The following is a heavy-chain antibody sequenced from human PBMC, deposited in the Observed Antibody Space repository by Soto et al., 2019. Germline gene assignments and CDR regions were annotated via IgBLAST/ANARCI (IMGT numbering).Heavy chain of an antibody. Sequence: LSLSCAASGFTFSSYGMHWVRQAPGKGLEWVAVIWYDGSNKYYADSVKGRFTISRDNSKNTLYLQMNSLRAEDTAVYYCARDGGGYDYNWGFYYYYYGMDVWGQGTTVTVSS. D-gene: IGHD5-12*01. CDR3: ARDGGGYDYNWGFYYYYYGMDV. J-gene: IGHJ6*02. V-gene: IGHV3-33*01. CDR1: GFTFSSYG. CDR2: IWYDGSNK.